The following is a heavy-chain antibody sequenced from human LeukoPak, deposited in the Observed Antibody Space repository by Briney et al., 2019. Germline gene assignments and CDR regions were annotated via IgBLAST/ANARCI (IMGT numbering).Heavy chain of an antibody. CDR3: AAWELLLETFDI. CDR1: GGSISSSSYY. V-gene: IGHV4-39*07. J-gene: IGHJ3*02. D-gene: IGHD1-26*01. Sequence: KPSETLSLTCTVSGGSISSSSYYWGWIRQPPGKGLEWIGSIYYSGSTYYNPSLKSRVTMSVDTSKNQFSLKLSSVTAADTAVYYCAAWELLLETFDIWGQGTMVTVSS. CDR2: IYYSGST.